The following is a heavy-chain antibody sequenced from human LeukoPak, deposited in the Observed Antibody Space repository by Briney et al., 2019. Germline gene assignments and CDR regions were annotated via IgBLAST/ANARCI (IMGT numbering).Heavy chain of an antibody. CDR3: NTQLEPQADVGY. CDR2: VRTKRKHYAT. D-gene: IGHD1-1*01. CDR1: GFIFSGAA. Sequence: GESLRLSCAASGFIFSGAAMPWGRQASAKGQEWIRRVRTKRKHYATEYSASEKGRFTISRDDSENTAYLQMNSVRAEDSAVYCCNTQLEPQADVGYWGQGTLVTVSS. J-gene: IGHJ4*02. V-gene: IGHV3-73*01.